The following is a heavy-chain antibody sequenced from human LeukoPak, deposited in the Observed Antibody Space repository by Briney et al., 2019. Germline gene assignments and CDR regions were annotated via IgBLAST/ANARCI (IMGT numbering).Heavy chain of an antibody. CDR1: GFTFSFYG. D-gene: IGHD3-22*01. CDR2: IRYDGTSK. V-gene: IGHV3-33*01. J-gene: IGHJ4*02. CDR3: ARXHXGSXGYYRVYYSY. Sequence: GGSLRLSCAASGFTFSFYGMHWVRQVPGKGLEWVAFIRYDGTSKYYADSVKGRFTISRDNAKNSLYLQMNSLRAEDTAVYYCARXHXGSXGYYRVYYSYWGQGTLVTVSS.